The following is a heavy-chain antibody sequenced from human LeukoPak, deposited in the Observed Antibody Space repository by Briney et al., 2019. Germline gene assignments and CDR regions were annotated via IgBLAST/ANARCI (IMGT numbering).Heavy chain of an antibody. V-gene: IGHV4-61*01. CDR2: THYSGST. D-gene: IGHD4-17*01. Sequence: SETLSLTRTVSGGSVSSGSYHWSWIRQPPGKGLEWIGYTHYSGSTYYNPSLKSRVTISLDTSKKQFSLWLRSVTAADTAVYYCARVRGDYVNLFDPWGQGTLVTVSS. J-gene: IGHJ5*02. CDR3: ARVRGDYVNLFDP. CDR1: GGSVSSGSYH.